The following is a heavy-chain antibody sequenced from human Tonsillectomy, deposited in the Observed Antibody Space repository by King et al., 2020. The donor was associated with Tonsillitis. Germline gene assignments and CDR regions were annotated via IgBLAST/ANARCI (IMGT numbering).Heavy chain of an antibody. CDR2: INWNGGSI. CDR1: GFTFGDYA. CDR3: ARGGAEAGGILNWFDS. D-gene: IGHD6-13*01. Sequence: EEQLVQSGGGVVRPGGSLRLSCAASGFTFGDYAMNWVRHVPGKGLEWVSGINWNGGSIGYADSVRGRFTISRDTSLYLQMNSLRVEDTALYYCARGGAEAGGILNWFDSWGQGTLVTVSS. V-gene: IGHV3-20*04. J-gene: IGHJ5*01.